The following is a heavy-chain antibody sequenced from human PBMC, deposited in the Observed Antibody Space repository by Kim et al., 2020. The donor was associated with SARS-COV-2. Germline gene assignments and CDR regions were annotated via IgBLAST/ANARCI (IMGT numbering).Heavy chain of an antibody. J-gene: IGHJ4*02. CDR3: AKDGELLWFGELLGAKLDY. D-gene: IGHD3-10*01. Sequence: GGSLRLSCAASGFTFSSYGMHWVRQAPGKGLEWVAVISYDGSNKYYADSVKGRFTISRDNSKNTLYLQMNSLRAEDTAVYYCAKDGELLWFGELLGAKLDYWGQGTLVTVSS. V-gene: IGHV3-30*18. CDR1: GFTFSSYG. CDR2: ISYDGSNK.